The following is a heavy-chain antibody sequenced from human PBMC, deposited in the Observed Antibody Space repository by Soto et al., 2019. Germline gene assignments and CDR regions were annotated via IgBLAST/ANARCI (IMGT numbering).Heavy chain of an antibody. Sequence: ASVKVSCKASGYTFTSYDINWVRQATGQGLEWMGWMNPNSGNTGYAQKFQGRVTMTRNTSISTAYMELSSLRSEDTAVYYCARDLAAAGKTNYYYYMDVSGKGTTVTVSS. CDR3: ARDLAAAGKTNYYYYMDV. CDR1: GYTFTSYD. D-gene: IGHD6-13*01. J-gene: IGHJ6*03. V-gene: IGHV1-8*01. CDR2: MNPNSGNT.